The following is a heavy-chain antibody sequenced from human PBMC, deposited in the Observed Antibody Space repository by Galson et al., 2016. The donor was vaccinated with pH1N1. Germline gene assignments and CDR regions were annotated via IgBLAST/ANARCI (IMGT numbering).Heavy chain of an antibody. Sequence: SLRLSCAASGFTFSSYGMHWVRQAPGKGLEWVAVISYDGSKKYYADSVKGRFPISRDNPKNTLYLQMNRLRAEDKAVYYCAKPIYGSGGFDPWGKGTLVTVSS. CDR3: AKPIYGSGGFDP. CDR2: ISYDGSKK. D-gene: IGHD3-10*01. CDR1: GFTFSSYG. J-gene: IGHJ5*02. V-gene: IGHV3-30*18.